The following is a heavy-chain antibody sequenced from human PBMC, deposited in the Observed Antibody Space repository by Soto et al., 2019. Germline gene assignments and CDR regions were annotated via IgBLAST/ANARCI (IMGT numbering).Heavy chain of an antibody. CDR3: ARDRPWTGYSSGWYRTYFDY. D-gene: IGHD6-19*01. Sequence: QVQLVQSGAEVKKPGSSVKVSCKASGGTFSSYAISWVRQAPGQGLEWMGGIIPIFGTANYAQKFQGRVTITADESTSTAYMELSSLRSEDTAVYYCARDRPWTGYSSGWYRTYFDYWGQGTLVTVSS. CDR1: GGTFSSYA. J-gene: IGHJ4*02. CDR2: IIPIFGTA. V-gene: IGHV1-69*01.